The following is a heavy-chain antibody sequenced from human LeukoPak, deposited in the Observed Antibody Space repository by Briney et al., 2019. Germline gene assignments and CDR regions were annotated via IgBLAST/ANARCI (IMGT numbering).Heavy chain of an antibody. CDR1: GGSISSSSYC. D-gene: IGHD4-23*01. CDR3: ARHETTVATWDFDY. J-gene: IGHJ4*02. CDR2: IYYSGST. Sequence: PSETLSLTCTVSGGSISSSSYCWGWIRQPPGKGLEWIGSIYYSGSTYYNPSLKSRVTISVDTSKNQFSLKLSSVTAADTAVYYCARHETTVATWDFDYWGQGTLVTVSS. V-gene: IGHV4-39*01.